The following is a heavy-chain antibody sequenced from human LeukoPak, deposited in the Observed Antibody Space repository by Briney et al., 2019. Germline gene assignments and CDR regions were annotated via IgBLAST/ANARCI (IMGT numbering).Heavy chain of an antibody. J-gene: IGHJ4*02. CDR2: ISSSSSTI. Sequence: GGSLRLSCAASGFTFSSYSMNWVRQAPGKGLEWVSYISSSSSTIYYADSVKGRFTISRDNAKNSLYLQMNSLRAEATAVYYCAKDYDFWSGYGFDYWGQGTLVTVSS. CDR1: GFTFSSYS. V-gene: IGHV3-48*01. D-gene: IGHD3-3*01. CDR3: AKDYDFWSGYGFDY.